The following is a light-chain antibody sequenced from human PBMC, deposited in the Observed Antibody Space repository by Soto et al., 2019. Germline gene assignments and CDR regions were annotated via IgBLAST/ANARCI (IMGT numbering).Light chain of an antibody. CDR1: QSISNY. V-gene: IGKV1-39*01. J-gene: IGKJ3*01. CDR2: AAS. CDR3: QQSYTTLFT. Sequence: DIQMTQSPSSLSASVGDRVTITCRASQSISNYLNWYPQKPGKAPKLLLYAASSLQSGVPSRFIGSGSGTDFTLIISSLQPADFATYSCQQSYTTLFTFGPGTNVDI.